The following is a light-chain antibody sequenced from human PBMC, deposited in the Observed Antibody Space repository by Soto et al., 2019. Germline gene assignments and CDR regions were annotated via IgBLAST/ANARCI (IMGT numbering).Light chain of an antibody. J-gene: IGLJ2*01. CDR2: EVT. CDR3: SSYTASSTVV. V-gene: IGLV2-14*01. Sequence: QSALTQPASVSGAPGQPITISCTGTSSDVGGYNYVSWFQQHPGKAPKLMNYEVTNRPSGVSFRFSGSKSGNTASLTISGLQAEDEADYYCSSYTASSTVVFGGGTKLTVL. CDR1: SSDVGGYNY.